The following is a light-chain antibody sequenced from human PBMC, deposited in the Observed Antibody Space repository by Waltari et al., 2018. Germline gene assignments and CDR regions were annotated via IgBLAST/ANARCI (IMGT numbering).Light chain of an antibody. V-gene: IGLV4-69*01. CDR1: GEYSASA. CDR2: VNSDGSH. CDR3: QTWGTGFQV. J-gene: IGLJ3*02. Sequence: LVLTQSPSASASLGASVTLTCSLPGEYSASAIAWPQHLPLQGPRFLMTVNSDGSHKKGDGISDRFSGSSSDLDRYLIISRLQADDEADYFCQTWGTGFQVFGSGTKLTVL.